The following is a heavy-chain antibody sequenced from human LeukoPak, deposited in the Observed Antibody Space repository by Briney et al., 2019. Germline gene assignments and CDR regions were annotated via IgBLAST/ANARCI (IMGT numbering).Heavy chain of an antibody. D-gene: IGHD1-26*01. Sequence: SETLSLTCSVSGDSISSYYWSWVRQPPGKGLEWIGYIYYSGSTNFNPSPKSRVTISVDTSQNQFSLKLSSVTAADTAVYYCARKLGGVGAYNWFDPWGQGTLVTVSS. J-gene: IGHJ5*02. CDR2: IYYSGST. CDR1: GDSISSYY. CDR3: ARKLGGVGAYNWFDP. V-gene: IGHV4-59*01.